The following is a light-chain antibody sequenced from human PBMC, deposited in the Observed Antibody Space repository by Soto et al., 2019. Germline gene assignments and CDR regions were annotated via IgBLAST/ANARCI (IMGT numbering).Light chain of an antibody. Sequence: QSVLTQPPSASGAPGQRFTISCSGSSSNTGSNYVYCYQQLPGTAPKLLVYRNNQRPSGVPDRFSGSKSGTSAFLAITGLRSEDEADYYCAAWDDSLSGFVFGGGTKVTVL. CDR2: RNN. CDR3: AAWDDSLSGFV. V-gene: IGLV1-47*01. J-gene: IGLJ1*01. CDR1: SSNTGSNY.